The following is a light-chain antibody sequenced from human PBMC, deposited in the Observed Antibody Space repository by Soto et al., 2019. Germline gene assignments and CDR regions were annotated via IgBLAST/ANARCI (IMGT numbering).Light chain of an antibody. V-gene: IGKV1-5*01. CDR2: DAS. CDR3: PQYNCYPYA. CDR1: QSISSW. J-gene: IGKJ2*01. Sequence: DIQMTQSPSTLSASVGDRVTITCRASQSISSWLAWYQQTPGKAPKLLIYDASSLESGVPSRFSASGSGTAITRTTGCLQPDDFATYYYPQYNCYPYACGLGTKLEIK.